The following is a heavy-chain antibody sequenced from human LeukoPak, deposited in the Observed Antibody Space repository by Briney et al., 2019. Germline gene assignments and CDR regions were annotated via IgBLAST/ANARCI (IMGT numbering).Heavy chain of an antibody. Sequence: GASVKVSCKASGYTFTSYDINWVRQATGQGLEWMGWMNPNSGNTGYAQKFQGRVTMTRNTSISTAYMELSSLRSEDTAVYYCARDPSDYYGSGSYADYWGQGTLVTVSS. D-gene: IGHD3-10*01. V-gene: IGHV1-8*02. CDR1: GYTFTSYD. J-gene: IGHJ4*02. CDR3: ARDPSDYYGSGSYADY. CDR2: MNPNSGNT.